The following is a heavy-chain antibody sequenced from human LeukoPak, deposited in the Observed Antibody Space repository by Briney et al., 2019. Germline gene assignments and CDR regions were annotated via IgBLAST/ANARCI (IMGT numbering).Heavy chain of an antibody. D-gene: IGHD6-13*01. V-gene: IGHV4-59*01. CDR1: GGSISTYY. CDR2: IYNSGST. CDR3: AKAVAAAGRFGFDP. Sequence: SETLSLTCTVSGGSISTYYWSWIRQPPGKGLEWIGYIYNSGSTNYNPSLQSRVTISVDTSKNQFSLRLTSVTAADTAVYYCAKAVAAAGRFGFDPWGQGTLVTVSS. J-gene: IGHJ5*02.